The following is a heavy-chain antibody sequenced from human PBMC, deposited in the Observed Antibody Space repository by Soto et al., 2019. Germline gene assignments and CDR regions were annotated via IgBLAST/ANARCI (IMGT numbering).Heavy chain of an antibody. CDR1: GDSISNGYYT. V-gene: IGHV4-30-4*01. Sequence: QVKLQESGPGLVEPSQTLSLTCTVSGDSISNGYYTWSWIRQPPGKDLEWIGHIYNSVNTYSNPSIKSRVTISADTSKNQFSLKLSSVTAADTAVYYCARGPSGDKVDYWGQGTLVTVSS. D-gene: IGHD3-10*01. CDR2: IYNSVNT. CDR3: ARGPSGDKVDY. J-gene: IGHJ4*02.